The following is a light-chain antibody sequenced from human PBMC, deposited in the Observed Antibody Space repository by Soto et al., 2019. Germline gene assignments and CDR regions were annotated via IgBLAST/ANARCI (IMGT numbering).Light chain of an antibody. V-gene: IGKV3-20*01. Sequence: ELVLTQSPGTLSLSPGERATLSCRASRSLSSSYVVWYQQKPGQAPRLLIYAASRRATGIPDRFSGSGSAKEYTLNIIRLQPQDCAVYYCQQQGTFGQGTKLQIK. CDR1: RSLSSSY. CDR2: AAS. J-gene: IGKJ2*01. CDR3: QQQGT.